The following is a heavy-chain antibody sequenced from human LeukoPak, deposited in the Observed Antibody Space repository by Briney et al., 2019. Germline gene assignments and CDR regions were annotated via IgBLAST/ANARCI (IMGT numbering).Heavy chain of an antibody. D-gene: IGHD1-26*01. Sequence: ASVKVSCKVSGYTLTELSMHWVRQAPGKGLEWMGGFDPEDGETIYAQKFQGRVTMTEDTSTDTAYMELSSLRSGDTAVYYCANGHSGSYFGAFDIWGQGTMVTVSS. CDR2: FDPEDGET. J-gene: IGHJ3*02. CDR3: ANGHSGSYFGAFDI. CDR1: GYTLTELS. V-gene: IGHV1-24*01.